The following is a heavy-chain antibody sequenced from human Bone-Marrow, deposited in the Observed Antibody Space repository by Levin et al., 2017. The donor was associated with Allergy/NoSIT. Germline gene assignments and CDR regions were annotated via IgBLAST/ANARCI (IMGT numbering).Heavy chain of an antibody. J-gene: IGHJ4*02. Sequence: PSETLSLTCAVSGASMTTTNWWSWVRQTPGRGLQWIGEVYHDGSTNYSPSLKSRVTMSVDKSKNQFSLTLSSVTAADSAMYFCARRGDTSGWYYFFDSWGQGTLVTVSS. D-gene: IGHD6-19*01. CDR1: GASMTTTNW. V-gene: IGHV4-4*02. CDR2: VYHDGST. CDR3: ARRGDTSGWYYFFDS.